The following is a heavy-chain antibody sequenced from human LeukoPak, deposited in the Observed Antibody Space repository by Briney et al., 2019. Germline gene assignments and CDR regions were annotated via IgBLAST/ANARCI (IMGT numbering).Heavy chain of an antibody. CDR2: INHSGSP. D-gene: IGHD3-10*01. Sequence: SETLSLTCAVYGXSFSGYYWSWIRQPPGKGLEWIGEINHSGSPNYNPPLKSRVTISIDTSKNQFSLKLSPVTAADTAVYYCARDLSDYYGSGSYRPIDAFDIWGQGTMVTVSS. CDR3: ARDLSDYYGSGSYRPIDAFDI. J-gene: IGHJ3*02. CDR1: GXSFSGYY. V-gene: IGHV4-34*01.